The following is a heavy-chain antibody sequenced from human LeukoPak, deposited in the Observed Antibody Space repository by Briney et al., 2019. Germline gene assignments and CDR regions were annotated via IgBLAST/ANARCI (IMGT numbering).Heavy chain of an antibody. CDR1: GFTFSSYA. D-gene: IGHD4-17*01. Sequence: GGSLRLSCVASGFTFSSYAMSWVRQAPGKGLEWVSGISGSGSATYYADSVKGRFTISRDNSKNTLYLQMNSLRAEDTAVYYCAKANYGDYENQYYFNYWGQGTLVAVSS. V-gene: IGHV3-23*01. CDR3: AKANYGDYENQYYFNY. J-gene: IGHJ4*02. CDR2: ISGSGSAT.